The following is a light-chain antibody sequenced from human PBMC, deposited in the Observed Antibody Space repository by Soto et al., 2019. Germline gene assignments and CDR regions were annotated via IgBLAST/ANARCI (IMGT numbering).Light chain of an antibody. CDR2: EVS. V-gene: IGLV2-14*01. CDR3: SSYTSSSTYV. J-gene: IGLJ1*01. CDR1: SSDVGDYNY. Sequence: QSAVTQPASVSGSPGQSITISCTGTSSDVGDYNYVSWYQQVPGKAPKVMIYEVSNRPSGVSNRFSGSKSGITASLTISGLQAEDEADYYCSSYTSSSTYVFGTGTKVTVL.